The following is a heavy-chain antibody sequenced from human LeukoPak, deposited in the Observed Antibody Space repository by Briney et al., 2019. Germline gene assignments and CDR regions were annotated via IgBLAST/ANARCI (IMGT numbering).Heavy chain of an antibody. Sequence: SETLSLTCAVYGGSFSGYYWSLIRQPPGKGLEWIGESNHSGSTNYNPSLKSRVTISVDTSKNQFSLKLSSVTAADTAVYYCARGPYSYGVNYYYYGMDVWGQGTTVPVSS. V-gene: IGHV4-34*01. CDR1: GGSFSGYY. J-gene: IGHJ6*02. D-gene: IGHD5-18*01. CDR2: SNHSGST. CDR3: ARGPYSYGVNYYYYGMDV.